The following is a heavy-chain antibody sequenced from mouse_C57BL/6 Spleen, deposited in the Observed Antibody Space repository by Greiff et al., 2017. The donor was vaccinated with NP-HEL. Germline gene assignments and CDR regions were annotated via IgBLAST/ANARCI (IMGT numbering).Heavy chain of an antibody. D-gene: IGHD2-3*01. V-gene: IGHV1-15*01. CDR3: TRGGWSFAY. CDR1: GYTFTDYE. CDR2: IDPETGGT. Sequence: VKLVESGAELVRPGASVTLSCKASGYTFTDYEMHWVKQTPVHGLEWIGAIDPETGGTAYNQKFKGKAILTADKSSSTAYMELRSLTSEDSAVYYCTRGGWSFAYWGQGTLVTVSA. J-gene: IGHJ3*01.